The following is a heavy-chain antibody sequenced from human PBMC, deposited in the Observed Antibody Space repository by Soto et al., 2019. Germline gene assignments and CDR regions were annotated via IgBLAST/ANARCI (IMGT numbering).Heavy chain of an antibody. CDR3: AREIAARL. CDR1: GFTFSSYW. Sequence: EVQLVESGGGLVQPGGSLRLSCAASGFTFSSYWMSWFRQAPGKGLEWVANIKQDGSEENYVDSVKGRFTISRDNAKNALNLQMNSMIGEDTAVYYCAREIAARLWGKGTTVTVSS. J-gene: IGHJ6*04. V-gene: IGHV3-7*01. D-gene: IGHD6-25*01. CDR2: IKQDGSEE.